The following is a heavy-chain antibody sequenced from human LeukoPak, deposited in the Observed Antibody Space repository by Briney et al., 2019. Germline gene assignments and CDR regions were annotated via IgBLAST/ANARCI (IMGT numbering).Heavy chain of an antibody. CDR2: IYTSGST. D-gene: IGHD3-10*01. V-gene: IGHV4-61*02. CDR1: GGSISSGSYY. Sequence: SQTLSLTXTVSGGSISSGSYYWSWIRQPAGRGLEWIGRIYTSGSTNYNPSVKSRVTISVDTSKNQFSLKLSSETAADTAVYYCARGYYGSGSYYLHDYWGQGTLVTVSS. CDR3: ARGYYGSGSYYLHDY. J-gene: IGHJ4*02.